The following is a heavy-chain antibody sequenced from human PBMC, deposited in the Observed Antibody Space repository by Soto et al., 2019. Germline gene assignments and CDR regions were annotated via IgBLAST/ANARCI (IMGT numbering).Heavy chain of an antibody. CDR3: AREGLYSSGWSTEYFQH. Sequence: GESLKISCAASGFTFSSYSMNWVRQAPGKGLEWVSSISSSSSYIYYADSVKGRFTISRDNAKNSLYLQMNSLRAEDTAVYYCAREGLYSSGWSTEYFQHWGQGTLVTVSS. CDR2: ISSSSSYI. J-gene: IGHJ1*01. V-gene: IGHV3-21*01. CDR1: GFTFSSYS. D-gene: IGHD6-19*01.